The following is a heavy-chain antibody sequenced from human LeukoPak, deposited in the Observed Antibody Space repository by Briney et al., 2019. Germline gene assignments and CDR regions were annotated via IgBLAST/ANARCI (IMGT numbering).Heavy chain of an antibody. CDR3: ARGNEWELPVDY. V-gene: IGHV1-3*01. CDR1: GYTFTSYG. Sequence: ASVKVSCKASGYTFTSYGISWVRQAPGQGLEWMGWINAGNGNTKYSQKFQGRVTITRDTSASTAYMELSSLRSEDTAVYYCARGNEWELPVDYWGRGTLVTVSS. D-gene: IGHD1-26*01. J-gene: IGHJ4*02. CDR2: INAGNGNT.